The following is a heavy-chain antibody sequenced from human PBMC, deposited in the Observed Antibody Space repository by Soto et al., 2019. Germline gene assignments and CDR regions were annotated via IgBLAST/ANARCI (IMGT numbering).Heavy chain of an antibody. CDR1: VGSININDYY. D-gene: IGHD2-15*01. V-gene: IGHV4-39*01. CDR3: GKVLVGATGHTDSDS. J-gene: IGHJ4*02. Sequence: PSETLGISCSFSVGSININDYYWGWIRQPPGKGLEWTGNIDYNGVTYYNPSLKSRVTVSKDTSKNQFSLKLTSVTAADTALYYCGKVLVGATGHTDSDSWGQGTLVTVSS. CDR2: IDYNGVT.